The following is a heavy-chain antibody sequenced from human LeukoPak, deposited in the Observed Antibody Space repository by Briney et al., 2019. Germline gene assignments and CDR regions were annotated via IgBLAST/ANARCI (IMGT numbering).Heavy chain of an antibody. V-gene: IGHV1-2*02. J-gene: IGHJ4*02. CDR1: GYTFTGYY. Sequence: ASVKVSCKASGYTFTGYYMHWVRQAPGQGLEWMGWINPNSGGTNYAQKFQGRATMTRDTSISTAYMELSRLRSDDTAVYYCARGLYYYGSGSYAGGYWGQGTLVTVSS. CDR2: INPNSGGT. D-gene: IGHD3-10*01. CDR3: ARGLYYYGSGSYAGGY.